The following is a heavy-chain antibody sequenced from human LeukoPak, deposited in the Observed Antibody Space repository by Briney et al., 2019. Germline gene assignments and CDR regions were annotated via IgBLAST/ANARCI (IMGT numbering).Heavy chain of an antibody. V-gene: IGHV4-30-4*08. CDR2: IYYSGST. CDR1: GGSISSGDYY. J-gene: IGHJ4*02. D-gene: IGHD3-3*01. CDR3: ARTDFWSGYYDY. Sequence: SQTLSLTCTVSGGSISSGDYYWSWIRQPPGKGLEWIGYIYYSGSTYYNPSLKTRVTISVDTSKNQFSLKLSSVTAADTAVYYCARTDFWSGYYDYWGQGTLVTVSS.